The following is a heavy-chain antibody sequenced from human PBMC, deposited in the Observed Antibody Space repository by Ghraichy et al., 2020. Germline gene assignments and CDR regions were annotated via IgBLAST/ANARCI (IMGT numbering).Heavy chain of an antibody. J-gene: IGHJ5*02. Sequence: GESLNISCAASGFTFSRFGMHWVRQAPGKGLEWVAIIWSDGSKKYYADSVNGRFTISRDNSKNTLYLQMNSLRAEDTAVYYCARGYCTTSSCNDRPWFDPWGQGTLVTVSS. CDR2: IWSDGSKK. CDR1: GFTFSRFG. D-gene: IGHD2-2*01. CDR3: ARGYCTTSSCNDRPWFDP. V-gene: IGHV3-33*01.